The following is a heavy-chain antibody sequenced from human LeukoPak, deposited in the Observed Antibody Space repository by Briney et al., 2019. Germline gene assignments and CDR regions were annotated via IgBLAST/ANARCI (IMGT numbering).Heavy chain of an antibody. CDR3: ARVSYSSRFDP. J-gene: IGHJ5*02. V-gene: IGHV4-59*01. D-gene: IGHD6-19*01. CDR2: IYYSGST. Sequence: SETLSLTCTVSGSSISNYYWGWIRQAPGKGLEWIGSIYYSGSTNYNPSLKSRVTISVDTSKNQFSLKLSSVTAADTAVYYCARVSYSSRFDPWGQGTLVTVSS. CDR1: GSSISNYY.